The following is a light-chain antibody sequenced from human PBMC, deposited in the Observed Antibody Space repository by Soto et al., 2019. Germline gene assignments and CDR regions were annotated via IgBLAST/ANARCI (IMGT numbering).Light chain of an antibody. V-gene: IGKV1-17*01. Sequence: DIQMTQSPSSLSASVGDRVTITCRASQGIGGDAGWYQQRPGKPPKLLLYATSTLQSGIPSRFSGGGFGTEFTLTISSLQPEDFATYYCVQHNSYPRTFGQGTRVEMK. J-gene: IGKJ1*01. CDR1: QGIGGD. CDR2: ATS. CDR3: VQHNSYPRT.